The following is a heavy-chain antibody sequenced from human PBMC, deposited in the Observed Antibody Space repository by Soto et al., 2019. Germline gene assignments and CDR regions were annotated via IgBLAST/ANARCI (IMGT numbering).Heavy chain of an antibody. J-gene: IGHJ6*03. CDR3: ASGGGSNYDYYYYYMDV. CDR1: GGSISSSSYY. D-gene: IGHD4-4*01. CDR2: IYYSGST. V-gene: IGHV4-39*01. Sequence: SETLSLTCTVSGGSISSSSYYWGWIRQPPGKGLEWIGSIYYSGSTYYNPSLKSRVTISVDTSKNQFSLKLSSVTAADTAVYYCASGGGSNYDYYYYYMDVWGKGTTVTVSS.